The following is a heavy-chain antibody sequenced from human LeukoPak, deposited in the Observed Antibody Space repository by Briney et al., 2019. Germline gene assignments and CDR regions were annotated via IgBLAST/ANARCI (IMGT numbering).Heavy chain of an antibody. J-gene: IGHJ6*02. CDR3: ARGESSGWYSRVYYYYGMDV. D-gene: IGHD6-19*01. CDR2: INPNSGGT. V-gene: IGHV1-2*02. CDR1: GYTFTGYY. Sequence: ASVKVSCKASGYTFTGYYMHWVRQAPGQGLEWMGWINPNSGGTNYAQKFQGRVTMTRDTSISTAYMELSRLRSDDTAVYYCARGESSGWYSRVYYYYGMDVWGQGTTVTVSS.